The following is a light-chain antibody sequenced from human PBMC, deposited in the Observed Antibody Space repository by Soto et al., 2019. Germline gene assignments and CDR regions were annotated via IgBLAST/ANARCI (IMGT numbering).Light chain of an antibody. V-gene: IGLV2-14*01. CDR1: SSDVGAYNY. CDR2: EVS. J-gene: IGLJ2*01. CDR3: SSYTSSNTLV. Sequence: QSVLTQPASVSGSPGQSITISCTGTSSDVGAYNYVSWYQQHPGKAPKLMIFEVSDLPSGVSNRFSGSKSGNTASLTISGLQAEDEADYYCSSYTSSNTLVFGGGTKLTVL.